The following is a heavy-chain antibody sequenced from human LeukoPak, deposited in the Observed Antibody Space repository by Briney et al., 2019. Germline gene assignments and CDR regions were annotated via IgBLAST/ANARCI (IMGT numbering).Heavy chain of an antibody. CDR2: IYSTGST. J-gene: IGHJ4*02. CDR1: GGSINFYY. D-gene: IGHD6-13*01. Sequence: KPSGTLSLTCTVSGGSINFYYWSWIRQPAGKGLEWIGRIYSTGSTNYSPSLKSRVTMSVDKSKNQFSLNLSSVTAAGTAVYYCARGIADPYSFDSWGQGTLVTVSS. CDR3: ARGIADPYSFDS. V-gene: IGHV4-4*07.